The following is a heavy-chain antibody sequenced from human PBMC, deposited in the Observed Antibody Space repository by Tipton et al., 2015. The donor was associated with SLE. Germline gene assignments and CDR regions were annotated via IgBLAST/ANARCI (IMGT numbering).Heavy chain of an antibody. D-gene: IGHD3-22*01. J-gene: IGHJ6*02. CDR1: GYSFSTYW. CDR3: ARSLFDYDSSNGMDV. V-gene: IGHV5-51*03. CDR2: IYPGDSDT. Sequence: QLVQSGAEVKKPGESLKISCKGSGYSFSTYWIGWVRQMPGKGLEWMGIIYPGDSDTRYSPSFQGQVTISADKSISTAYLQWSSLKASDTAMYYCARSLFDYDSSNGMDVWGQGTTVTVSS.